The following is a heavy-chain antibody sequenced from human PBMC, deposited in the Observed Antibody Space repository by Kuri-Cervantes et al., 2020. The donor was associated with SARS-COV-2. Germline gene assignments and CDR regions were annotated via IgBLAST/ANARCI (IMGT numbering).Heavy chain of an antibody. Sequence: GESLKISCAASGFTFSSYAMSWVRQAPGKGLEWAAFIRYDGSNKYYADSVKGRFTISRDNSKNTLYLQMNSLRAEDTAVYYCAKDAEQWLVPERNWFDPWGQGTLVTVSS. CDR3: AKDAEQWLVPERNWFDP. CDR1: GFTFSSYA. V-gene: IGHV3-30*02. CDR2: IRYDGSNK. J-gene: IGHJ5*02. D-gene: IGHD6-19*01.